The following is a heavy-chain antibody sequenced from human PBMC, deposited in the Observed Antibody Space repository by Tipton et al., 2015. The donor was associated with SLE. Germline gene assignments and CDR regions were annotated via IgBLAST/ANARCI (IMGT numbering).Heavy chain of an antibody. CDR1: GGSFSCYY. CDR2: INHSGST. D-gene: IGHD2-2*01. V-gene: IGHV4-34*01. J-gene: IGHJ3*02. Sequence: TLSLTCAVYGGSFSCYYWSWIRQPPGKGLEWIGEINHSGSTNYNPSLKSRVTISVDMSKNQFSLKLSSVTAADTAVYYCASRKPALIWGQGTMVTVSS. CDR3: ASRKPALI.